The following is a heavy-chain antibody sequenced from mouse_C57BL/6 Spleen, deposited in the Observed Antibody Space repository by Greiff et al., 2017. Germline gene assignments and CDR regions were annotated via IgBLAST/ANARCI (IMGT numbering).Heavy chain of an antibody. CDR1: GYTFTEYT. Sequence: VQLQQSGAELVKPGASVKLSCKASGYTFTEYTIHWVKQRSGQGLEWIGWFYPGSGSIKYNEKFKDKATLTADKSSSTVYMELSRLTSEDSAVYCCARHEEWSYDYGGGYAMDYWGQGTSVTVSS. J-gene: IGHJ4*01. D-gene: IGHD2-4*01. V-gene: IGHV1-62-2*01. CDR3: ARHEEWSYDYGGGYAMDY. CDR2: FYPGSGSI.